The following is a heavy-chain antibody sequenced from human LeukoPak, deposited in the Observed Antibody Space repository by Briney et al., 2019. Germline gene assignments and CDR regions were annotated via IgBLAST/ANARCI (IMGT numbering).Heavy chain of an antibody. CDR2: IIPILGIA. CDR3: ARDLDYYDSSGSTPNWFDP. V-gene: IGHV1-69*04. D-gene: IGHD3-22*01. CDR1: GGTFSSYA. J-gene: IGHJ5*02. Sequence: SVKVSCKASGGTFSSYAISWVRQAPGQGLEWMGRIIPILGIANYAQKFQGRVTITADKSTSTAYMELSSLRSEDTAVYYCARDLDYYDSSGSTPNWFDPRGQGTLVTVSS.